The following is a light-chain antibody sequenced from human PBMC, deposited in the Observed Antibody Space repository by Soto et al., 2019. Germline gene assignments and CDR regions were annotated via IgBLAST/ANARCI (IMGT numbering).Light chain of an antibody. V-gene: IGKV1D-12*01. CDR1: QGITSW. J-gene: IGKJ4*01. Sequence: DIQMTQSPSSVSASVGDRVTITCRASQGITSWLAWYQKKPEKAPKLLIYAASSLQGGVPSRFSGSGSGTDFTLTISSLQPEDFATYYCQQANSFPLTFGGGTKVDIK. CDR2: AAS. CDR3: QQANSFPLT.